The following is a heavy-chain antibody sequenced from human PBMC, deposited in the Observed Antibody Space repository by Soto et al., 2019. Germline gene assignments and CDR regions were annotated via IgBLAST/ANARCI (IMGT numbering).Heavy chain of an antibody. CDR2: ISSSGSKI. J-gene: IGHJ4*02. Sequence: QVQLVESGGGLVKPGGSLRLSCAVSGFTFSDNYMSWIRQAPGKGLEWVSYISSSGSKIYYADSVKGRFTISRDNAKNSLYLEMNSLRAEDTAVYYCASARVVTAGLDYWGQGTLVTVSS. CDR1: GFTFSDNY. V-gene: IGHV3-11*01. D-gene: IGHD2-21*02. CDR3: ASARVVTAGLDY.